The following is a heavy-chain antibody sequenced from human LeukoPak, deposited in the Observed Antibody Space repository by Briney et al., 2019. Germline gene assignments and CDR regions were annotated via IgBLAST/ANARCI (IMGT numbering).Heavy chain of an antibody. CDR3: ARSNSESYYFDY. CDR2: IYYSGST. D-gene: IGHD1-26*01. Sequence: KPSETLSLTCTVSGGSISSYYWSWIRQPPGKGLEWIGYIYYSGSTNYNPSLKSRVTISVDTSKNQFSLKLSSVTAADTAVYYCARSNSESYYFDYWGQGTLVTVSS. V-gene: IGHV4-59*12. J-gene: IGHJ4*02. CDR1: GGSISSYY.